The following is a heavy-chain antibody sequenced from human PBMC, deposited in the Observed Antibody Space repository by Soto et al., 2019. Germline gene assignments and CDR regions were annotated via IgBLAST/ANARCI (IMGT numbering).Heavy chain of an antibody. Sequence: PEGSLSLSCAASWFTVSSNNLSWGRRGAGKGLEWVSVISGSGGITYSADSVKGRFTISRDKAKNRLYLQMNSLSVEDTAVYYCYTGITDTARYYYCSMAVWGQG. J-gene: IGHJ6*02. CDR2: ISGSGGIT. CDR1: WFTVSSNN. CDR3: YTGITDTARYYYCSMAV. D-gene: IGHD2-2*02. V-gene: IGHV3-23*01.